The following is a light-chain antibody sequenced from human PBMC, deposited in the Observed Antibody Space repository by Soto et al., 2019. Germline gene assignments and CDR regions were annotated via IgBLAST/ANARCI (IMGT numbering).Light chain of an antibody. V-gene: IGLV7-46*01. Sequence: QAVVTQEPSLTVSPGGTVTLTCGSSTGTVTSGHYPYWFQQQTGQAHRILIYDTSNKHSWTPARFSGSLLGGKPALTLSGAQPEDEDDYYCLLSYSHARPVFGGGTKLTVL. J-gene: IGLJ2*01. CDR2: DTS. CDR3: LLSYSHARPV. CDR1: TGTVTSGHY.